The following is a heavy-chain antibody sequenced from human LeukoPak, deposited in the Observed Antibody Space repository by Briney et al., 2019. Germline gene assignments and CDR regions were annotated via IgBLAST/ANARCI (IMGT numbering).Heavy chain of an antibody. D-gene: IGHD3-10*01. CDR2: IYYSGGT. J-gene: IGHJ4*02. Sequence: PSETLSLTCTVSGGSISSYYWSWIRQPPGKGLEWIGYIYYSGGTNYNPSLKSRVTISVDTSKNQFSLNLSSVTAADTAVYYCASTYWGSGYFDYWGQGTLVTVSS. V-gene: IGHV4-59*01. CDR1: GGSISSYY. CDR3: ASTYWGSGYFDY.